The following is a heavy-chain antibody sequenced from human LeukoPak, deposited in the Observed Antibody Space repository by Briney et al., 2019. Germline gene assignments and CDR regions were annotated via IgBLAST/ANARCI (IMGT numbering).Heavy chain of an antibody. CDR3: ARVGDHFHWNLDL. CDR2: IYSGATT. V-gene: IGHV3-53*01. CDR1: GFSVSTKY. Sequence: GGSLRLSCASSGFSVSTKYMNWVRQAPGKGLEWVSIIYSGATTYYADSVKGRFTISRDTSKNTVSLQMNSLRAEDTAVYFCARVGDHFHWNLDLWGRGTLVSVSS. D-gene: IGHD3-3*02. J-gene: IGHJ2*01.